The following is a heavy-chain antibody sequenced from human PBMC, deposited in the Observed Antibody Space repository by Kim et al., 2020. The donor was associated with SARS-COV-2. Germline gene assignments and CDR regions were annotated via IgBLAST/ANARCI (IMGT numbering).Heavy chain of an antibody. D-gene: IGHD2-2*01. J-gene: IGHJ4*02. V-gene: IGHV3-23*01. CDR2: ISGSGGST. CDR3: AKEPSIVVVPAAMELGY. Sequence: GGSLRLSCAASGFTFSSYAMSFFRPSRCQFVEWVSAISGSGGSTYYADSVKGRFTISRDNSKNTLYLQMNSLRAEDTAVYYCAKEPSIVVVPAAMELGYWGQGTLVTVSS. CDR1: GFTFSSYA.